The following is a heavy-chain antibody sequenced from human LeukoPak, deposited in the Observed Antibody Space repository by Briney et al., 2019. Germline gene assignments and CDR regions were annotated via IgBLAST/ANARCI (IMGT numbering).Heavy chain of an antibody. Sequence: GGSLRLSCAASGFTFSSYWMSWVRQAPGKGLEWVANIKQDGSEKYYVDSVKGRFTISRDNAKNSLYLQMNSLRAEDTAVYYCARVRFGGYDWGPFYYYYYMDVWGKGTTVTVSS. J-gene: IGHJ6*03. CDR2: IKQDGSEK. V-gene: IGHV3-7*01. CDR1: GFTFSSYW. CDR3: ARVRFGGYDWGPFYYYYYMDV. D-gene: IGHD5-12*01.